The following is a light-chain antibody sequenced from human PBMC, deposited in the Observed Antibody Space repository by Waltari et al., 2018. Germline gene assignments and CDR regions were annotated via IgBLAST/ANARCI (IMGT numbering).Light chain of an antibody. V-gene: IGKV3-20*01. CDR3: QQYAGTPIT. Sequence: IVLTQSPGTLSLSTGERAPLSCRATQSVSHNNLAWYQQKGGQAPRLLSYGASSRATGIPDRFSGSGSGTDFTLSISRLEPEDYGVYYCQQYAGTPITFGGGTKVEI. J-gene: IGKJ4*01. CDR2: GAS. CDR1: QSVSHNN.